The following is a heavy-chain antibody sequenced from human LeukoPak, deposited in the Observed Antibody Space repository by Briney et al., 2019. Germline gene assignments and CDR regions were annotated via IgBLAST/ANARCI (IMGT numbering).Heavy chain of an antibody. CDR2: LTDSGGTT. V-gene: IGHV3-23*01. CDR1: GFTFSSYA. Sequence: GGSLRLSCVASGFTFSSYAMGWVRQAPGKRPEWVSSLTDSGGTTYYVDSVKGRFTISRDNSKNTLYLQMNSLRVEDTAVYYCAKDRTSVVSAAPDYWGQGTLVTVSS. D-gene: IGHD2-2*01. J-gene: IGHJ4*02. CDR3: AKDRTSVVSAAPDY.